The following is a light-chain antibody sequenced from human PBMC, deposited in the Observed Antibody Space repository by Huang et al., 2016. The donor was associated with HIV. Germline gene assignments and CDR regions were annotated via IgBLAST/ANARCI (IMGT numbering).Light chain of an antibody. CDR1: QSLLHSDGKTY. Sequence: NQTPLSLSVTPGQPASISCKSSQSLLHSDGKTYLYWYLQKAGHSPQLLMYEVSNRFSGVPDRFSGSVSGTAFTLKISRVEAEDVGVYYCMPGIHLSSPFGGGTKIEI. CDR3: MPGIHLSSP. V-gene: IGKV2-29*02. J-gene: IGKJ4*01. CDR2: EVS.